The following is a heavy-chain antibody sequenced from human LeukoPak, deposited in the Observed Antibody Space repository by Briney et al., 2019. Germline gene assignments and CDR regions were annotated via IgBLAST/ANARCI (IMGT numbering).Heavy chain of an antibody. J-gene: IGHJ4*02. V-gene: IGHV4-34*01. CDR2: INHSGST. D-gene: IGHD6-6*01. Sequence: PSETLSLICAVYGGSFSGYYWSWIRQPPGKGLEWIGEINHSGSTNYNPSLKSRVTISVDTSKNQFSLKLSSVTAADTAVYYCARGGYDKQLGVDYWGQGTLVTVSS. CDR1: GGSFSGYY. CDR3: ARGGYDKQLGVDY.